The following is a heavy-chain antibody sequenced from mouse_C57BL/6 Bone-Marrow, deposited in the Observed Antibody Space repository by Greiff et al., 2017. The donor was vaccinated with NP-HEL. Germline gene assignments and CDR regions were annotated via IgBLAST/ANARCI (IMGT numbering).Heavy chain of an antibody. CDR3: ARQTGKDFFYYAMDY. D-gene: IGHD3-1*01. V-gene: IGHV5-15*01. J-gene: IGHJ4*01. Sequence: EVKVVESGGGLVQPGGSLKLSCAASGFTFSDYGMAWVRQAPRKGPEWVAFISNLAYSIYYADTVTGRFTISRENAKNTLYLEMSSLRSEDTAMYYCARQTGKDFFYYAMDYWGQGTSVTVSS. CDR1: GFTFSDYG. CDR2: ISNLAYSI.